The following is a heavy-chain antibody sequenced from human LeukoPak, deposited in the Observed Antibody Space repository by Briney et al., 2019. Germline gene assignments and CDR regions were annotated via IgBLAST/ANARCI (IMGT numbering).Heavy chain of an antibody. J-gene: IGHJ4*02. CDR1: GFTFSNYW. CDR3: ARDRQIAY. Sequence: GGSPRLSCAASGFTFSNYWLTWVRQAPGQGLEWVANIKQDGSEKHYVDSAKGRFTISRDNAKNSLYLQMNSLRAEDTAVYYCARDRQIAYWGQGTLVTVSS. V-gene: IGHV3-7*01. CDR2: IKQDGSEK.